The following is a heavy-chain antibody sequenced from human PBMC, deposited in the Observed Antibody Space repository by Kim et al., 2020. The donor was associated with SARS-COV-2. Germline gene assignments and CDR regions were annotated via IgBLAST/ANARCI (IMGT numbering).Heavy chain of an antibody. CDR1: GGTFSSYA. V-gene: IGHV1-69*13. CDR2: IIPIFGTA. Sequence: SVKVSCKASGGTFSSYAISWVRQAPGQGLEWMGGIIPIFGTANYAQKFQGRVTITADESTSTAYMELSSLRSEDTAVYYCARDNAVPAAKYYYYGMDVWGQGTTVTVSS. D-gene: IGHD2-2*01. J-gene: IGHJ6*02. CDR3: ARDNAVPAAKYYYYGMDV.